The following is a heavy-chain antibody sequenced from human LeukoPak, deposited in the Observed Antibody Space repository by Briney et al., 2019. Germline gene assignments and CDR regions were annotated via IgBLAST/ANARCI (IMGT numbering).Heavy chain of an antibody. Sequence: GGSLRLSCAASGFTFTNYAMSWVRQAPGRGLEWVSAITGSGGSTYYADSVKGRFTISRDNSKDTLYLQMNCLRAEDTAVYYCAKGIVTTVTAVDYWGQGTLVTVSS. CDR3: AKGIVTTVTAVDY. D-gene: IGHD4-17*01. J-gene: IGHJ4*02. V-gene: IGHV3-23*01. CDR2: ITGSGGST. CDR1: GFTFTNYA.